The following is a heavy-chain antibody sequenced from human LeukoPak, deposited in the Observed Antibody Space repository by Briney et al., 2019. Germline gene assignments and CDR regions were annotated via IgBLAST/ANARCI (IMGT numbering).Heavy chain of an antibody. J-gene: IGHJ3*02. CDR2: ISSSSSYI. D-gene: IGHD4-17*01. V-gene: IGHV3-21*01. Sequence: GGSLRLSCAASGFTFSDYGMSWVRQAPGKGLEWVSSISSSSSYIYYADSVKGRFTISRDNAKNSLYLQMNSLRAEDTAVYYCARVRRWDMTTGSDWNAFDIWGQGTMVTVSS. CDR3: ARVRRWDMTTGSDWNAFDI. CDR1: GFTFSDYG.